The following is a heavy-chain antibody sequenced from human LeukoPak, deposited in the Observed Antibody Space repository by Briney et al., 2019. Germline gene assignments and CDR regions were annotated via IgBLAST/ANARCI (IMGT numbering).Heavy chain of an antibody. D-gene: IGHD6-19*01. CDR3: ARGRGDSSGWYDDFDY. J-gene: IGHJ4*02. V-gene: IGHV1-69*13. Sequence: GASVKVSCKASGGTFSSYAISWVRQAPGQGLEWMGGIIPIFGTANYAQKFQGRVTITADESTSTAYMELSSRRSEDTAVYYCARGRGDSSGWYDDFDYWGQGTLVTVSS. CDR1: GGTFSSYA. CDR2: IIPIFGTA.